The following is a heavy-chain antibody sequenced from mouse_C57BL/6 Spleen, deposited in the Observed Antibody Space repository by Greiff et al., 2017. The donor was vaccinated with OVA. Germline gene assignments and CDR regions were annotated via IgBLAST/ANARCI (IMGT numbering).Heavy chain of an antibody. CDR3: ARSDSSGYCAMDY. CDR1: GFNIKNTY. Sequence: EVKLQESVAELVRPGASVKLSCTASGFNIKNTYMHWVKQRPEQGLEWIGRIDPANGNTKYAPKFQGKATITADTSSNTAYLQLSSLTSEDTAIYYCARSDSSGYCAMDYWGQGTSVTVSS. J-gene: IGHJ4*01. D-gene: IGHD3-2*02. CDR2: IDPANGNT. V-gene: IGHV14-3*01.